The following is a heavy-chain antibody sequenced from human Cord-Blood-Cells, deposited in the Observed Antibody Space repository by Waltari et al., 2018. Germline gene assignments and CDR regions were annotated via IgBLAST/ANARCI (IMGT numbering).Heavy chain of an antibody. Sequence: QVQLVRSGAEVPKPGASVTVSCRASGYTVHGYYIHAVRQAPGQGLEWKGWINPNSGGTNYAQKFQGRVTMTRDTSISTAYMELSRLRSDDTAVYYCARDLQLGTNYYYGMDVWGQGTKV. CDR2: INPNSGGT. J-gene: IGHJ6*02. D-gene: IGHD7-27*01. CDR1: GYTVHGYY. V-gene: IGHV1-2*02. CDR3: ARDLQLGTNYYYGMDV.